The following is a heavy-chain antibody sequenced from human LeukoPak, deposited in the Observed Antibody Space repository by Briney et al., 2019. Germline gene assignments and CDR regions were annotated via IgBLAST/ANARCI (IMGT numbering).Heavy chain of an antibody. J-gene: IGHJ6*03. Sequence: SETLSLTCTVSGYSISSSYYWSWIRQPPGKGLEWIGYIYYSGSTNYNPSLKSRVTISVDTSKNQFSLKLSSVTAADTAMYYCARIALGDYHKDAYYYMDVWGKGTTVTVSS. CDR2: IYYSGST. CDR1: GYSISSSYY. V-gene: IGHV4-61*01. D-gene: IGHD4-17*01. CDR3: ARIALGDYHKDAYYYMDV.